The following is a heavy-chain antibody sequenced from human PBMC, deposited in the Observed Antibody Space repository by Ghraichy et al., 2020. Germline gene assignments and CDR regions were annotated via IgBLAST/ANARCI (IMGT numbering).Heavy chain of an antibody. CDR1: GFTVSSNY. Sequence: GGSLRLSCAASGFTVSSNYMSWVRQAPGKGLEWVSVIYSGGSAYYADSVKGRFTISRDNSKNTLYLQMNSLRAEDTAVYYCARDLGKSDYGDYGYYYYGMDVWGQGTTVTVSS. CDR2: IYSGGSA. V-gene: IGHV3-66*01. D-gene: IGHD4-17*01. CDR3: ARDLGKSDYGDYGYYYYGMDV. J-gene: IGHJ6*02.